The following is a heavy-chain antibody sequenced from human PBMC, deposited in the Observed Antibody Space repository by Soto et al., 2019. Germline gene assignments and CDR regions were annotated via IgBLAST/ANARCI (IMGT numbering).Heavy chain of an antibody. CDR3: ARHVLADFWSGYYDYYGMDV. CDR2: IYPGDSDT. J-gene: IGHJ6*02. D-gene: IGHD3-3*01. Sequence: GESLKISGKGSGYSFTSYWIGWVRQMPGKGLEWMGIIYPGDSDTRYSPSFQGQVTISADKSISTAYLQWSSLKASDTAMYYCARHVLADFWSGYYDYYGMDVWGQGTTVTVSS. V-gene: IGHV5-51*01. CDR1: GYSFTSYW.